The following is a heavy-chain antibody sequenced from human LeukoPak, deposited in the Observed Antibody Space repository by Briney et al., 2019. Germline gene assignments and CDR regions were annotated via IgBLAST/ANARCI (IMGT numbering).Heavy chain of an antibody. J-gene: IGHJ3*02. CDR1: GYSISSGYY. Sequence: KPSETLSLTCAVSGYSISSGYYWGWIRQPPGKGLEWIGEINHSGSTNYNPSLKSRVTISVDTSKNQFSLKLSSVTAADTAVYYCAREVEGHYDLWSGTPNSKAFDIWGQGTMVTVSS. CDR3: AREVEGHYDLWSGTPNSKAFDI. D-gene: IGHD3-3*01. CDR2: INHSGST. V-gene: IGHV4-38-2*02.